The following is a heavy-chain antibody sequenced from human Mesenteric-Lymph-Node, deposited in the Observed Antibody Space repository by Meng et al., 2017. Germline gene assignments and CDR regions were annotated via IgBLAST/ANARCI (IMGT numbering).Heavy chain of an antibody. Sequence: LREAGGGLGQPEGSMGASCADSGFTLSDYYMSRIRRAPGKGLEWVSYMSSSGSTIYYADSVKGRFTISRDNAKNSLYLQMNSLRAEDTAVYYCARDGGSSGWYGLSDYWGQGTLVTVSS. CDR2: MSSSGSTI. CDR1: GFTLSDYY. D-gene: IGHD6-19*01. CDR3: ARDGGSSGWYGLSDY. V-gene: IGHV3-11*01. J-gene: IGHJ4*02.